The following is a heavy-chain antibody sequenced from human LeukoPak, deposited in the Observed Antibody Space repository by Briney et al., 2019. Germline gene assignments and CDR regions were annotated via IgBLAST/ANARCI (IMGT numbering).Heavy chain of an antibody. CDR2: IFYTGNT. CDR3: ARRLLTQYYMDV. Sequence: PSETLSLTCSVSGGSITSSTCYWNWIRQPPGEGLEWIGSIFYTGNTYYNPSLKSRDTISVETSRTHFSRRLTSVTAADTAVYYCARRLLTQYYMDVWGKGATVTVSS. J-gene: IGHJ6*03. CDR1: GGSITSSTCY. V-gene: IGHV4-39*02. D-gene: IGHD3-9*01.